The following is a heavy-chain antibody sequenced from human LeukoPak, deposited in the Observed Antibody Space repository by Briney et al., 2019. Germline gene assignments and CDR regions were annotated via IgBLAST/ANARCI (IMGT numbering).Heavy chain of an antibody. Sequence: SETLSLTCTVSGGSISSYYWSWIRQPPGKGLEWTGYIYYSGSTNYSPSLKSRVTISVDTSKNQFSLKLSSVTAADTAVYYCAREVTGDLGAFDIWGQGTMVTVSS. D-gene: IGHD7-27*01. CDR2: IYYSGST. V-gene: IGHV4-59*01. CDR3: AREVTGDLGAFDI. CDR1: GGSISSYY. J-gene: IGHJ3*02.